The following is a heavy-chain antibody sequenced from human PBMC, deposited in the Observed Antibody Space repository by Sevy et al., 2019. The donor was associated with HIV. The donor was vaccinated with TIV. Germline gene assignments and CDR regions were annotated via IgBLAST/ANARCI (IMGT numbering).Heavy chain of an antibody. CDR3: VRAIAADGSF. Sequence: GGSLRLSCAASGFSLNSYWMSWVRRAPGKGLEWVANIKQDGSVTDYVDSVKGRFTISRDNARNFLYLQMNSLRAEDTAPYYCVRAIAADGSFWGQGTLVTVSS. V-gene: IGHV3-7*01. CDR1: GFSLNSYW. CDR2: IKQDGSVT. J-gene: IGHJ4*02. D-gene: IGHD6-13*01.